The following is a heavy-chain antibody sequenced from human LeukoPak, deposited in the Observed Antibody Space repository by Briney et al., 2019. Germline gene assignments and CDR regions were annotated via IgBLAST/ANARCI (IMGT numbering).Heavy chain of an antibody. J-gene: IGHJ1*01. Sequence: SETLSLTCAVYGGSFSGCYWSWIRQPPGKGLEWIGEINHSGSTNYNPSLKSRVTISVDTSKNQFSLKLSSVTAADTAVYYCARARGRAEYFQHWGQGTLVTVSS. CDR2: INHSGST. CDR3: ARARGRAEYFQH. D-gene: IGHD3-10*01. V-gene: IGHV4-34*01. CDR1: GGSFSGCY.